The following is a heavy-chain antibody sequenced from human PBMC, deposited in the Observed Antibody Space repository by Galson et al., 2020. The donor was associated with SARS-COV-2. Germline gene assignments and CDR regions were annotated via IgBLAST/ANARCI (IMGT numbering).Heavy chain of an antibody. CDR3: ARENSRGGECSGDSCLTWDFDS. D-gene: IGHD2-15*01. J-gene: IGHJ4*02. V-gene: IGHV3-30*04. Sequence: QLGESLKISCTDSGFTFSHYSMHWVRQVPGGGLQWVAVISSDGRTQFYAHSVRGRFTIFRDNSKNTLYLQMNGLSDEDTAVYFCARENSRGGECSGDSCLTWDFDSWGQGTRVTVSS. CDR2: ISSDGRTQ. CDR1: GFTFSHYS.